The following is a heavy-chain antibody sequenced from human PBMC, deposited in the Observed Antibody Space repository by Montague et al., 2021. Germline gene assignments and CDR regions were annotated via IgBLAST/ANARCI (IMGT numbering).Heavy chain of an antibody. CDR2: INHSGST. D-gene: IGHD3-10*01. J-gene: IGHJ6*03. Sequence: SETLSLTCAVYGGSFSGYYWSWIRQPPGKGLEWIGEINHSGSTNYNPSLKSRGTISVDTSKNQFSLKLSSVTAADTAVYYCARRGGTMVRGVKGYMDVWGKGTTVTVSS. V-gene: IGHV4-34*01. CDR1: GGSFSGYY. CDR3: ARRGGTMVRGVKGYMDV.